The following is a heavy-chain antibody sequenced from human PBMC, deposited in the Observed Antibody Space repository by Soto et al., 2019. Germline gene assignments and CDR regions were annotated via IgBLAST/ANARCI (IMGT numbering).Heavy chain of an antibody. CDR2: IYSVGSA. Sequence: PGGSLRLSCAASGSTVSSYYMSWVRQAPGKGLEWVSVIYSVGSADFADSVKGRFTISRDNSKNTLYLQMSSLRAEDTAVYYCARLGGYYQALDSWGQGTLVTVSS. CDR3: ARLGGYYQALDS. CDR1: GSTVSSYY. J-gene: IGHJ4*02. V-gene: IGHV3-66*04. D-gene: IGHD3-22*01.